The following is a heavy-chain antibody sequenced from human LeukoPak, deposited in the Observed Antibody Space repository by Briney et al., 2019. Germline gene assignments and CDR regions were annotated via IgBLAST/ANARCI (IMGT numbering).Heavy chain of an antibody. V-gene: IGHV3-48*04. CDR3: ARGYYYDSSPRACDY. J-gene: IGHJ4*02. Sequence: GGSLRLSCAASGFTFSSYSMNWVCQAPGKGLEWVSYISSSGSTIYYADSVKGRCTISRDNAKNSLYLQMNSLRAEDTAVYYCARGYYYDSSPRACDYWGQGTLVTVSS. D-gene: IGHD3-22*01. CDR2: ISSSGSTI. CDR1: GFTFSSYS.